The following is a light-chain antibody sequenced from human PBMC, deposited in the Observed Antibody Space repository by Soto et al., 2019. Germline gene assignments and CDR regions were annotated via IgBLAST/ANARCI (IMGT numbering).Light chain of an antibody. V-gene: IGKV3-15*01. J-gene: IGKJ5*01. Sequence: EIVMTQSPATLSVSPGERATLSCRASQSVSSNLAWYQQKPGQAPRLLIYDASTRATGIPARFSGSGSGTDFTLTISSLEPEDFAVYYCQQYGSSPTFGQGTRLEIK. CDR2: DAS. CDR3: QQYGSSPT. CDR1: QSVSSN.